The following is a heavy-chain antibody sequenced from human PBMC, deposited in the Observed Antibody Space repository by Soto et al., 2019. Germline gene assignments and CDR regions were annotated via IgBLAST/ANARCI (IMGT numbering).Heavy chain of an antibody. J-gene: IGHJ4*02. Sequence: ASVKVSCKASGYTFTTYAMHWVRQAPGQRLEWMGWINAGNGNTKYSQKFQVRVTITRDTSASTAYMELSSLRSEDTIVYYCARDREYSGYIFFAYWGQGTLVTVSS. D-gene: IGHD5-12*01. V-gene: IGHV1-3*01. CDR1: GYTFTTYA. CDR3: ARDREYSGYIFFAY. CDR2: INAGNGNT.